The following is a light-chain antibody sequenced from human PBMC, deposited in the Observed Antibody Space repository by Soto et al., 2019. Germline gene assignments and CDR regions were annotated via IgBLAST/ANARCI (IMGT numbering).Light chain of an antibody. CDR2: AAS. J-gene: IGKJ4*01. V-gene: IGKV1D-13*01. Sequence: AIQLTQSPSSLSASVGDRVTITCRASQGISSALAWYQQKPGQAPKLLIYAASNLESGVPSRFSGSGSGTDFTLTISSLQPEDFATYYCQQFNDFPLTFGGGTKVEIK. CDR3: QQFNDFPLT. CDR1: QGISSA.